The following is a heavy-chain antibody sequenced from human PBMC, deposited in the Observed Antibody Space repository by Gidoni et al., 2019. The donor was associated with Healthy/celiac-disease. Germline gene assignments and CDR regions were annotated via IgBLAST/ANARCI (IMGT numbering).Heavy chain of an antibody. CDR2: INAGNGNT. J-gene: IGHJ5*02. CDR1: GYTFTSYA. CDR3: ARTWFGDQGWFDP. D-gene: IGHD3-10*01. V-gene: IGHV1-3*01. Sequence: QVQLVQSGAEVKKPGASVKVSCKASGYTFTSYAMHWVRQAPGQRLEWMGWINAGNGNTKYSQKFQGRVTITRDTSASTAYMELNSLRSEDTAVYYCARTWFGDQGWFDPWGQGTLVTVSS.